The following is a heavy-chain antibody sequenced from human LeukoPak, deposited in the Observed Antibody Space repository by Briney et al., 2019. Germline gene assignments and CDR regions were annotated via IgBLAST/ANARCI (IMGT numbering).Heavy chain of an antibody. CDR3: ARELIAAAGTRVNWFDP. Sequence: SETLSLTCTVSGGSISSSSYYWGWIRQPPGKGLEWIGSIYYSGSTYYNPSLKSRVTISVDTSKNQFSLKLSSVAAADTAVYYCARELIAAAGTRVNWFDPWGQGTLVTVSS. V-gene: IGHV4-39*07. CDR2: IYYSGST. D-gene: IGHD6-13*01. J-gene: IGHJ5*02. CDR1: GGSISSSSYY.